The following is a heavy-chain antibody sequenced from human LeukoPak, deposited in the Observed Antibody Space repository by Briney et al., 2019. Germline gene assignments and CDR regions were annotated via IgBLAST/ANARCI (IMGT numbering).Heavy chain of an antibody. CDR3: TTEKKYCSGDTCYLAAFDV. Sequence: GGSLRLSCAASGLTFSNAWMSWVGQAPGKGLEWVCRIKSKTDGGTTDYAAPVRGRLIISRDDSENMLYLQMNSLKIEDTAVYYCTTEKKYCSGDTCYLAAFDVWGQGTMVTVSS. CDR1: GLTFSNAW. J-gene: IGHJ3*01. V-gene: IGHV3-15*01. D-gene: IGHD2-15*01. CDR2: IKSKTDGGTT.